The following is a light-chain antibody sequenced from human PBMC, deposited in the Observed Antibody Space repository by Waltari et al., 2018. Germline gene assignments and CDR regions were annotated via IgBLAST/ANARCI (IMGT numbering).Light chain of an antibody. Sequence: DIVLTQSPGTLSLSPGERATLSCRASQSVSRWLAWYQQKPGQPPRLLIYVASSRANGIPDRFSGSGSGTDFSLTISRLEPEDSAVYYCQKYGTLPATFGQGTKVEVK. CDR1: QSVSRW. J-gene: IGKJ1*01. CDR3: QKYGTLPAT. V-gene: IGKV3-20*01. CDR2: VAS.